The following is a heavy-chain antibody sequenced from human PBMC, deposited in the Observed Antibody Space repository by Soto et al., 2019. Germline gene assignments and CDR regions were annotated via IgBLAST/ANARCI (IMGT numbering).Heavy chain of an antibody. CDR1: GFTFSSYA. V-gene: IGHV3-30-3*01. CDR2: ISYDGSNK. Sequence: QVQLVESGGGVVQPGRSLRLSCAASGFTFSSYAMHWVRQVPGKGLEWVAVISYDGSNKYYADSVKGRFTISRDNSKNTLYMQMNSLRAEDTAGYYCARDPPLGYYYRMEVWGQGTTVTVSS. CDR3: ARDPPLGYYYRMEV. J-gene: IGHJ6*02.